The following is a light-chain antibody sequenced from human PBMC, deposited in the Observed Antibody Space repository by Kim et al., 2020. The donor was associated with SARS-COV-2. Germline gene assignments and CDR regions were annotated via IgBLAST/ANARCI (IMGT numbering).Light chain of an antibody. CDR1: QSVSSRY. J-gene: IGKJ2*01. V-gene: IGKV3-20*01. CDR2: GA. CDR3: QQYGISPYT. Sequence: EIVLAQSPDTLSLSPGDRATLSCRASQSVSSRYLVWYQQKPGQAPRLLIYGACRATGIPDRFSGSGSGTDFSLTISGLQPEDFAVYYCQQYGISPYTFGQGTQLEI.